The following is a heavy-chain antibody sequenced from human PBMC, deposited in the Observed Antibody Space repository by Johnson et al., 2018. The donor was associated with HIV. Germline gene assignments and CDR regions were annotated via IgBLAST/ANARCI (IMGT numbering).Heavy chain of an antibody. CDR3: TNPDTAMATGAFDI. CDR2: IKQDGSEK. J-gene: IGHJ3*02. D-gene: IGHD5-18*01. Sequence: VQLVESGGGLVQPGGSLRLSCAASRFTFSSYDMHWVRQATGKGLEWVANIKQDGSEKYYVDSMKCRFTISRDNAKNSLYLQMNSLKTEDTAVYYCTNPDTAMATGAFDIWGQGTMVTVSS. V-gene: IGHV3-7*05. CDR1: RFTFSSYD.